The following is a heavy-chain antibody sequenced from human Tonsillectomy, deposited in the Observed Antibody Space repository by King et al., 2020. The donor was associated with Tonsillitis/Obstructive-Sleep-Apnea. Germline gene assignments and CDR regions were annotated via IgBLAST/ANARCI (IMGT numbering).Heavy chain of an antibody. D-gene: IGHD3-10*01. CDR1: GYRFTSYW. CDR2: IDPSDSYT. Sequence: VQLVESGAEVKKPGESLRISCKGSGYRFTSYWITWVRQMPGKGLEWMGRIDPSDSYTNYSPSFQGHVTISADKCISTAYLQWSSLKASDTAIYYFASTGDPYGLGNYFSNAVDVWGQGTAVTVSS. V-gene: IGHV5-10-1*03. CDR3: ASTGDPYGLGNYFSNAVDV. J-gene: IGHJ6*02.